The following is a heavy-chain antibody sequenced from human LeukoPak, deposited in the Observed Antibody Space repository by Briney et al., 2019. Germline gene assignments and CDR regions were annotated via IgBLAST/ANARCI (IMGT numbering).Heavy chain of an antibody. CDR3: ARGAPIVATITYYFDY. D-gene: IGHD5-12*01. J-gene: IGHJ4*02. CDR1: GYTFTGYY. V-gene: IGHV1-2*02. Sequence: ASVKVSCKASGYTFTGYYMHWVRQAPGQGLEWMGRINPNSGGTNYAQKFQGRVTMTRDTSISTAYMELSRLRSEDTAVYYCARGAPIVATITYYFDYWGQGTLVTVSS. CDR2: INPNSGGT.